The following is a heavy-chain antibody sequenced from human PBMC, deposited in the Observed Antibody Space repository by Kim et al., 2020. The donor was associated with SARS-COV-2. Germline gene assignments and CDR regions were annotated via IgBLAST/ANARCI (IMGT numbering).Heavy chain of an antibody. D-gene: IGHD3-3*01. CDR1: VGSFSGYH. V-gene: IGHV4-34*01. J-gene: IGHJ6*02. CDR3: ARGRAGVVPAPIMGRGPHYDYYARDV. CDR2: INHSGAT. Sequence: SETLSLTCAVYVGSFSGYHWTWIRQSPGKGLEWIGEINHSGATNYNPSLKSRVAILVDTSKNQFSLKVKSVTAADTAVYFCARGRAGVVPAPIMGRGPHYDYYARDVWGQGTTVSVSS.